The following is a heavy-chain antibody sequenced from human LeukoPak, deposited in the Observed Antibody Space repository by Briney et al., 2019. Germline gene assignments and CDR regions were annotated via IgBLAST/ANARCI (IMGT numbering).Heavy chain of an antibody. CDR1: GGSISSSSYY. J-gene: IGHJ5*02. CDR3: ARHSVVPAAIWFDP. V-gene: IGHV4-39*01. D-gene: IGHD2-2*01. CDR2: IYYSGST. Sequence: SETLSLTCTVSGGSISSSSYYWGWIRQPPGKGLEWIGSIYYSGSTYYNPSLKSRVTISVDTSKNQFSLKLSSVTAADTAVYYCARHSVVPAAIWFDPCGQGTLVTVSS.